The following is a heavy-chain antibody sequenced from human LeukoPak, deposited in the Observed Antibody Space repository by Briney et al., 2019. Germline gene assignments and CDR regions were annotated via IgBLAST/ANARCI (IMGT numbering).Heavy chain of an antibody. Sequence: GGSLRLSCAASGFTFSSYAMHWVRQAPGKGLEWVSGINWNGGSTGYADSVKGRFTISRDNAKNSLYLQMNSLRAEDTALYYCARDRSYNWNDGGDYWGQGTLVTVSS. D-gene: IGHD1-20*01. CDR2: INWNGGST. J-gene: IGHJ4*02. CDR1: GFTFSSYA. V-gene: IGHV3-20*04. CDR3: ARDRSYNWNDGGDY.